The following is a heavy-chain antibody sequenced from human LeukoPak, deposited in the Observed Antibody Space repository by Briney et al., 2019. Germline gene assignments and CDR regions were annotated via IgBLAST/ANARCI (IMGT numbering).Heavy chain of an antibody. CDR1: GFTFSSYA. CDR2: ISGSGGST. D-gene: IGHD1-7*01. J-gene: IGHJ3*02. V-gene: IGHV3-23*01. Sequence: GGSLRLSCAASGFTFSSYAMSWVRQAPGKGLEWVSAISGSGGSTYYADSVKGRFTISRDNSKNTLYLQMNGLRAEDTAVYYCAKDPYNWNYRGAGGAFDIWGQGTMVTVSS. CDR3: AKDPYNWNYRGAGGAFDI.